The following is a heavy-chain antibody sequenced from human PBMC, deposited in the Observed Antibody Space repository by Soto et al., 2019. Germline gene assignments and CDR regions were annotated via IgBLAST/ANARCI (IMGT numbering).Heavy chain of an antibody. D-gene: IGHD3-22*01. Sequence: QVPLVQSGAEVKKPGASVKVSCKVSGYTLTELSMHWVRQAPGKGLEWMGGFDPEDGETIYAQKFQGRVTMTEDTSTDTAYMELSSLRSEDAAVYYCALNSYYYDSSGYLSFDYWGQGTLVTVSS. CDR1: GYTLTELS. J-gene: IGHJ4*02. V-gene: IGHV1-24*01. CDR3: ALNSYYYDSSGYLSFDY. CDR2: FDPEDGET.